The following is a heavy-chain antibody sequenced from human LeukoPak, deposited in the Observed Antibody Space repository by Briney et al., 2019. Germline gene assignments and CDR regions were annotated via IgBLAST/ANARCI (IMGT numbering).Heavy chain of an antibody. J-gene: IGHJ4*02. CDR3: AKAQWLGPDY. D-gene: IGHD6-19*01. CDR2: ISYDGSNK. V-gene: IGHV3-30*18. Sequence: GGSLRLSCAASGFTFSSYGMHWVRQAPGKGLEWVAVISYDGSNKYYADSVKGRFTISRDNSKNTLYLQMNSLRAEDTAVYYCAKAQWLGPDYWGQGTLVTVSS. CDR1: GFTFSSYG.